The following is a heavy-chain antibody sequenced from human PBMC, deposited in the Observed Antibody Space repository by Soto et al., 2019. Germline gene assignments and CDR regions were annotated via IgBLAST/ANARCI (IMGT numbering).Heavy chain of an antibody. CDR1: GFTFSDAW. D-gene: IGHD2-15*01. CDR3: ATHSRFTLKCYCFDY. Sequence: GGSLRLSCAASGFTFSDAWINWVRQAPGKGLEWVGRIKSKADGGTTDFAALVKGRFAISRDDSKDMVYLQMNSLKTEDTAVYYCATHSRFTLKCYCFDYWGHGTLVTVSS. J-gene: IGHJ4*01. V-gene: IGHV3-15*07. CDR2: IKSKADGGTT.